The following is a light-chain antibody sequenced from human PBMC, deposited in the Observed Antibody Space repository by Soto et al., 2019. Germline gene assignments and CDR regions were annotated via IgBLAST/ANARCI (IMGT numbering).Light chain of an antibody. V-gene: IGLV2-8*01. J-gene: IGLJ1*01. CDR2: EVS. Sequence: SALTQPPSASGSPGQSVTISCTGTSSDVGGYNYVSWYQQHPGKAPKLMIYEVSKRPSKIPDRFSGSKSGNTASLTVSGLQAEDEADYYCSSYAGSNNLGVFGTGTKVTVL. CDR3: SSYAGSNNLGV. CDR1: SSDVGGYNY.